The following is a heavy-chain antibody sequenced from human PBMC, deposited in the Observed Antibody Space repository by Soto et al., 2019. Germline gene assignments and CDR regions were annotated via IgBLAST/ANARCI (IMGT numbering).Heavy chain of an antibody. J-gene: IGHJ4*02. CDR1: GGTFSSYA. CDR2: IIPIFGTA. D-gene: IGHD3-22*01. CDR3: ARGGIWGTYDSSGYFDY. V-gene: IGHV1-69*01. Sequence: QVQLVQSGAEVKKPGSSVKVSCKASGGTFSSYAISWVRQAPGQGLEWMGGIIPIFGTANYAQKFQGRVTITADESTSTAYRELSRLRSEDTAVYYCARGGIWGTYDSSGYFDYWGQGTLVTVSS.